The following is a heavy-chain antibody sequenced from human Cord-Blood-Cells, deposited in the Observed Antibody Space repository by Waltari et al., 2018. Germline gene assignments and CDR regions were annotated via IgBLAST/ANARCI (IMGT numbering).Heavy chain of an antibody. Sequence: QLQLQESGPGLVKPSETLSLTCTVSGGSISSSRYYWGWILPPPGTGLEWIGSIYYSGSTYYNPSLKSRVTISVDTSKNQFSLKLSSVTAADTAVYYCARQQDSSGWYYYYGMDVWGQGTTVTVSS. J-gene: IGHJ6*02. CDR3: ARQQDSSGWYYYYGMDV. D-gene: IGHD6-19*01. CDR2: IYYSGST. V-gene: IGHV4-39*01. CDR1: GGSISSSRYY.